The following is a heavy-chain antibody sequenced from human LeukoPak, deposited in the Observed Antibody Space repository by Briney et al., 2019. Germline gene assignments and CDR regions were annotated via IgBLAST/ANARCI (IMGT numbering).Heavy chain of an antibody. D-gene: IGHD2-21*02. Sequence: GGSLRLSCAASGFTFSSYSMNWVRRAPGKGLEWVSYISSSSSTIYYADSVKGRFTISRDNAKNSLYLQMNSLRAEDTAVYYCARSCGGDCYQMDYYYYMDVWGKGTTVTVSS. CDR3: ARSCGGDCYQMDYYYYMDV. CDR1: GFTFSSYS. CDR2: ISSSSSTI. V-gene: IGHV3-48*01. J-gene: IGHJ6*03.